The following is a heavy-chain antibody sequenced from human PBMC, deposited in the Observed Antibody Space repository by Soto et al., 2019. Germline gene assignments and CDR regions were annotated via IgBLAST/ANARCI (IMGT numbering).Heavy chain of an antibody. V-gene: IGHV1-2*02. Sequence: ASVKVSCKASGYTFTGYYMHWVRQAPGQGLEWMGWINPNSGGTNYAQKFQGRVTMTRDTSISAAYMELSRLRSDDTAVYYCARGSYYYDSSGYLDYWGQGTLVTVSS. CDR1: GYTFTGYY. D-gene: IGHD3-22*01. CDR3: ARGSYYYDSSGYLDY. CDR2: INPNSGGT. J-gene: IGHJ4*02.